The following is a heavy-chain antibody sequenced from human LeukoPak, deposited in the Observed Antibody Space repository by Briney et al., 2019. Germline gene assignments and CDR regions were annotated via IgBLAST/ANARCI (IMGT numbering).Heavy chain of an antibody. J-gene: IGHJ4*02. CDR3: ARGVGPYYFDY. V-gene: IGHV3-21*01. CDR1: GFTFSSYS. Sequence: GGSLRLSCAASGFTFSSYSMNWVRQSPGKGLEWVSSISTTSTFIYYGDSLKGRFTISRDNAKNSVYLQMNSLTAEDTAVYYCARGVGPYYFDYWGQGTLVTVSS. D-gene: IGHD1-26*01. CDR2: ISTTSTFI.